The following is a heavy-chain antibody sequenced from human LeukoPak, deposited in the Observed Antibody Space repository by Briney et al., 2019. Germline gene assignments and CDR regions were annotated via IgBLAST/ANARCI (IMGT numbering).Heavy chain of an antibody. D-gene: IGHD3-3*01. CDR1: GGSFSGYY. CDR3: ARGALFGVVIIGLYYFDY. J-gene: IGHJ4*02. CDR2: INHSGST. V-gene: IGHV4-34*01. Sequence: PSETLSLTCAVYGGSFSGYYWSWIRQPPGKGLEWIGEINHSGSTNYNPSLKSRVTISVDTSKNQFSLKLSSVTAADTAVCYCARGALFGVVIIGLYYFDYWGQGTLVTVSS.